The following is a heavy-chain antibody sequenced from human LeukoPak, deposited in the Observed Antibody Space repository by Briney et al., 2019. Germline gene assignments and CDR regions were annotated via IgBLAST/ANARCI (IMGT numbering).Heavy chain of an antibody. J-gene: IGHJ4*02. Sequence: GRSLRLSCTASGFNFGEYAMSWVRQAPGQGLEWVGFIGRKSYGGTTEYAASVKGRFTISRDDSKSIAYLQMNSLKTEDTAVYYCARSAYYDFLTGYPLDERWGQGTLVTVSA. CDR3: ARSAYYDFLTGYPLDER. D-gene: IGHD3-9*01. CDR2: IGRKSYGGTT. V-gene: IGHV3-49*04. CDR1: GFNFGEYA.